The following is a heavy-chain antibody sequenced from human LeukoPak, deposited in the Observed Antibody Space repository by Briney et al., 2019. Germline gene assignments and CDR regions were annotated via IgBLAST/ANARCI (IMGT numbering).Heavy chain of an antibody. J-gene: IGHJ3*02. D-gene: IGHD3-3*01. V-gene: IGHV4-39*01. CDR2: IYYSGST. CDR1: GGSITSHF. Sequence: SGTLSLTCTVSGGSITSHFRGWIRQPPGKGLEWIGSIYYSGSTYYNPSLKSRVTISVDTSKTQFSLKLSSVTAADTAVYYCATFGMVMFDAFDIWGQGTMVTVSS. CDR3: ATFGMVMFDAFDI.